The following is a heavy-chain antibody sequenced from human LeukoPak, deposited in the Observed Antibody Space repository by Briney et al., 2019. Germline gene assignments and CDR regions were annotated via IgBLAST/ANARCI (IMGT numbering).Heavy chain of an antibody. V-gene: IGHV1-18*01. J-gene: IGHJ3*02. CDR1: GYTFTSYG. CDR2: ISAYNGNT. Sequence: EASVKVSCKASGYTFTSYGISWVRQAPGQGLEWMGWISAYNGNTNYAQKLQGRVTMTTDTSTSTAYMELRSLRSDDTAVYYCARDQGGGSYFLGNDAFDIWGQETMVTVSS. D-gene: IGHD1-26*01. CDR3: ARDQGGGSYFLGNDAFDI.